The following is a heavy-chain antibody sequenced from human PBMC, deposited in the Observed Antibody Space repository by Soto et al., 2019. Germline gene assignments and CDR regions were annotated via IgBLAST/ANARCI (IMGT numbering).Heavy chain of an antibody. V-gene: IGHV3-15*01. CDR1: GFTFRNVW. D-gene: IGHD1-26*01. J-gene: IGHJ4*02. CDR2: VKSRSDGGTT. CDR3: TTAAGGMWGADY. Sequence: PGGSLRLSCAASGFTFRNVWMSWVRQAPGKGLEWVGRVKSRSDGGTTDYAAPVKGRFTVSRDDSQSTRSLQMDSLKIEDSAVYFCTTAAGGMWGADYWGQGTPVTVSS.